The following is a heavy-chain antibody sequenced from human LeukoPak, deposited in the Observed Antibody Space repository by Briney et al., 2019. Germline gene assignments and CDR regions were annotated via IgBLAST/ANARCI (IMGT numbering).Heavy chain of an antibody. CDR1: GGSFSGYY. V-gene: IGHV4-34*01. J-gene: IGHJ6*02. CDR3: HQYCGGDCPLYYYYGMDV. CDR2: INHSGST. D-gene: IGHD2-21*02. Sequence: SETLSLTCAVYGGSFSGYYWSWIRQPPGKGLEWIGEINHSGSTNYNPSLKSRVTISVDTSKNQFSLKLSSVTTADTAVYYCHQYCGGDCPLYYYYGMDVWGQGTTVTVSS.